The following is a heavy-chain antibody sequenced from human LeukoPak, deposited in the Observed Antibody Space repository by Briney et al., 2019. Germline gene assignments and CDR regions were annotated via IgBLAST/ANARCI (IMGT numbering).Heavy chain of an antibody. CDR2: INADNGNT. D-gene: IGHD2-2*01. J-gene: IGHJ4*02. CDR3: ARAPRTCRSTNCSLDY. Sequence: ASVKVSCKASGYTFTSYGVTWMRQAPGQGLEWWGWINADNGNTNSAQNLLGRVPMTTDTSTNTAYMDLRSLRSDDTAVYFCARAPRTCRSTNCSLDYWGQGTLVTVSS. CDR1: GYTFTSYG. V-gene: IGHV1-18*01.